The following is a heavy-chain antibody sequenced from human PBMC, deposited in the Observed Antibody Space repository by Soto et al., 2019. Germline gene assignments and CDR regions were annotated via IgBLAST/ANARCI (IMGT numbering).Heavy chain of an antibody. J-gene: IGHJ4*02. CDR1: GGSFSGDY. D-gene: IGHD6-13*01. CDR3: ARGWDSSKTGY. CDR2: IHPSGST. V-gene: IGHV4-34*01. Sequence: KSSETLSLTCAVSGGSFSGDYWSWIRQPPGKGLEWIGEIHPSGSTYYNPSLKSRVTISVDTSKNQFSLQLSSVTAADTAVYYCARGWDSSKTGYWGQGTLVTVSS.